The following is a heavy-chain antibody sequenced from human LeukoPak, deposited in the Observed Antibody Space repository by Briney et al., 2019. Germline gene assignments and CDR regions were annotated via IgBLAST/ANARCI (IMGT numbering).Heavy chain of an antibody. D-gene: IGHD1-26*01. CDR2: IFHTGTT. Sequence: SETLPLTCTVSGASTGSSDHYWSWVRQTPGKGVEWLGFIFHTGTTYYNPSLQSRLRIPIDTSKNQFSLRLTSATAADTAIYYCARDDSLGGTYYWGPGTPVTVSS. CDR3: ARDDSLGGTYY. V-gene: IGHV4-30-4*01. CDR1: GASTGSSDHY. J-gene: IGHJ4*02.